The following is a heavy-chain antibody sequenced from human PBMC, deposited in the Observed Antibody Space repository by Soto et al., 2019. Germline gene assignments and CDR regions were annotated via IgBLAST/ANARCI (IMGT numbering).Heavy chain of an antibody. CDR1: GYTFNSYG. CDR3: ARVKGSGWLNWFDP. D-gene: IGHD6-19*01. J-gene: IGHJ5*02. Sequence: EASVKVSCKASGYTFNSYGISWVRQAPGQGLEWMGWISAYNGNTNYAQKLQGRVTMTTDTSTSTAYMELRSLRSDDTAVYYCARVKGSGWLNWFDPWGQGTLVTVSS. V-gene: IGHV1-18*01. CDR2: ISAYNGNT.